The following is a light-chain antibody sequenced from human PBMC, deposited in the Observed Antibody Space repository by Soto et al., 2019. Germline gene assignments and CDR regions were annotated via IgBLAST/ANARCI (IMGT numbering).Light chain of an antibody. CDR1: QNINTY. J-gene: IGKJ3*01. CDR2: TAS. Sequence: DIQMTQSPSSLSASVGDRVTITCRASQNINTYLNWYQQRPGQAPQLLIFTASSFQGGVQARFSASGSRTDFTLTIRSLQPDDFATYYCKQTSAAPFTFGPGTKVDI. CDR3: KQTSAAPFT. V-gene: IGKV1-39*01.